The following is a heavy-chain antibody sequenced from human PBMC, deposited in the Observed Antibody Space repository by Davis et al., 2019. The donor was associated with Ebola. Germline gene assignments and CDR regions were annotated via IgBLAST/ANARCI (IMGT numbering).Heavy chain of an antibody. CDR3: AKVKYYSTWRGGFDY. CDR2: ISGSGGST. J-gene: IGHJ4*02. V-gene: IGHV3-23*01. CDR1: GFTFNTNA. D-gene: IGHD6-13*01. Sequence: GGSLRLSCAASGFTFNTNAMIWVRQAPGKGLEWVSGISGSGGSTYYADSVKGRFTISRDNSNNTLYLQMNILRAEDTALYYCAKVKYYSTWRGGFDYWGQGTLVTVSS.